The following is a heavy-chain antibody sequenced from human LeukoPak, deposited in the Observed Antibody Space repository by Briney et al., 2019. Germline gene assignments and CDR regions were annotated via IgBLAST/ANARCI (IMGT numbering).Heavy chain of an antibody. D-gene: IGHD3-22*01. CDR2: INPSGGST. Sequence: GASVKVSCKASGYTFTSYYMHWVRQAPGQGLEWMGIINPSGGSTSYAQKFQGRVTITADESTSTAYMELSSLRSEDTAVYYCARDPYYYDSSGYYYLDYWGQGTLVTVSS. CDR3: ARDPYYYDSSGYYYLDY. J-gene: IGHJ4*02. V-gene: IGHV1-46*01. CDR1: GYTFTSYY.